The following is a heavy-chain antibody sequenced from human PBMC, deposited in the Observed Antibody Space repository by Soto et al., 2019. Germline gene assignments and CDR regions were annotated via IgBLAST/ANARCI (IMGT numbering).Heavy chain of an antibody. CDR2: IYYSGST. D-gene: IGHD3-22*01. V-gene: IGHV4-39*07. CDR3: ARVNYYDSSGYYYYYYYGMDV. Sequence: PSETLSLTCTVSGGSISSSGYYWGWIRQPPGKGLEWIGTIYYSGSTYYNPSLKSRVTISVDTSKNQFSLKLSSVTAADTAVYYCARVNYYDSSGYYYYYYYGMDVWGQGTTVTVSS. CDR1: GGSISSSGYY. J-gene: IGHJ6*02.